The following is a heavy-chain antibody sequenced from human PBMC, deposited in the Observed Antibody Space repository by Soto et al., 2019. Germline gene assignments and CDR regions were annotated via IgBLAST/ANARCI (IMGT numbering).Heavy chain of an antibody. CDR2: IYPGNSET. Sequence: SLKISCQGSDYKFTSYWIGWVRQPPGKGLEWMGFIYPGNSETRYSPSFEGQVTISADKSISTAYLQWSSLKASDTAMYYCTRHKSVSSGWYYFDNWGQGTMVTVSS. CDR3: TRHKSVSSGWYYFDN. CDR1: DYKFTSYW. J-gene: IGHJ4*02. D-gene: IGHD6-19*01. V-gene: IGHV5-51*01.